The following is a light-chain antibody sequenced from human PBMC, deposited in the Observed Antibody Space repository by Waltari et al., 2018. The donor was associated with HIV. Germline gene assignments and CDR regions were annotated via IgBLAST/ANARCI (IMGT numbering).Light chain of an antibody. Sequence: QSALTQPASVSGSPGQSITISCTGGSSDIGAYNFVTWYRQHPGKAPKLMIFDVTHRPSGVSDRFSGSKSGNTASLTVSGLQAEDEADYYCSSYTTNRTRIFGTGTKVTVL. CDR1: SSDIGAYNF. V-gene: IGLV2-14*03. J-gene: IGLJ1*01. CDR3: SSYTTNRTRI. CDR2: DVT.